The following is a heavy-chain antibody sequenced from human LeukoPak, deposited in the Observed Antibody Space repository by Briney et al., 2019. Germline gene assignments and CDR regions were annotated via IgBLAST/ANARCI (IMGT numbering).Heavy chain of an antibody. CDR1: GGSFSGYY. Sequence: PSETLSLTCAVSGGSFSGYYWSWIRQPPGKGLEWIGEINHSGNTNHNPSLKSRVTISVDTSKNQFSLTLSSVTAADTAVYYCARGGGYNWFDPWGQGTLVTVSS. CDR2: INHSGNT. D-gene: IGHD3-10*01. CDR3: ARGGGYNWFDP. J-gene: IGHJ5*02. V-gene: IGHV4-34*01.